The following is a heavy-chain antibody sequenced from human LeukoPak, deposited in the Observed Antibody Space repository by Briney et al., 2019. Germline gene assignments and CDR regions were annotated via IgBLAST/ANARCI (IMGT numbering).Heavy chain of an antibody. V-gene: IGHV3-21*01. J-gene: IGHJ3*02. CDR2: ISTSSSYI. CDR1: GCTFSTYS. CDR3: ARWGTRDSFDI. D-gene: IGHD3-16*01. Sequence: GGSLRLSCAASGCTFSTYSMNWVRQAPGKGLEWVSSISTSSSYIYYADSVKGRFTISRDNAKNSLYLQLNSLRAEDTAVYYCARWGTRDSFDIWGQGTMVTVSS.